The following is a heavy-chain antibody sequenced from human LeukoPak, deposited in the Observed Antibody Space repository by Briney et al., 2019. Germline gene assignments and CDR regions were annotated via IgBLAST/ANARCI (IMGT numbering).Heavy chain of an antibody. CDR1: GGTFSSYA. J-gene: IGHJ6*01. CDR2: TIPICGIA. Sequence: AAVTVTCKASGGTFSSYAISWVRQAPGQGLEGMGMTIPICGIANYAQKVHGRVTITVERSTSTAYMGLSSLRTEGKAVYYRASCPGIVAGGFGIAVWGQGTTVTPSS. V-gene: IGHV1-69*04. D-gene: IGHD6-13*01. CDR3: ASCPGIVAGGFGIAV.